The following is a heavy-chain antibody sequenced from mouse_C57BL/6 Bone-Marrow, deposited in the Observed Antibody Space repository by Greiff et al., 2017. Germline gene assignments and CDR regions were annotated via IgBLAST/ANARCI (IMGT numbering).Heavy chain of an antibody. J-gene: IGHJ3*01. CDR1: GFTFSSYG. V-gene: IGHV5-6*02. D-gene: IGHD3-2*02. CDR3: ARRAAQATSWFAY. CDR2: ISSGGSYT. Sequence: EVKLVESGGDLVKPGGSLKLSCAASGFTFSSYGMSWVRQTPDKRLGWVATISSGGSYTYYPDSVKGRFTISRANAKNTLYLQLSSLKSWDTSMYYCARRAAQATSWFAYWGQGTLVTVSA.